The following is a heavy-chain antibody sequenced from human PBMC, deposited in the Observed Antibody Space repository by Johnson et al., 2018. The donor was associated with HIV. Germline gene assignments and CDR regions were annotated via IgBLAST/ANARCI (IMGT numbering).Heavy chain of an antibody. J-gene: IGHJ3*02. Sequence: QVLLVESGGGLVQPGGSLRLSCAASGFTFSSYGMHWVRQAPGKGLEWVAIISYDGSNKYYADSVKGRFTISRDNSKNTLYLQMNSLRAEATAVYYCAGDRGGIAEQSGAFDIWGQGTMVTVSS. CDR3: AGDRGGIAEQSGAFDI. CDR2: ISYDGSNK. D-gene: IGHD6-13*01. V-gene: IGHV3-30*03. CDR1: GFTFSSYG.